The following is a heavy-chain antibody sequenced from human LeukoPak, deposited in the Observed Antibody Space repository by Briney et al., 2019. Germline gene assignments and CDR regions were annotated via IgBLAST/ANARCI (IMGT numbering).Heavy chain of an antibody. Sequence: SETLSLTCTVSGGSISSYYWSWIRQPPGKGLEWSGYIYYSGSTNYNPSLKSRVTISVDTSKNQFSLKLSSVTAADTAVYYCARVEQVCGGDCNDAFDIWGQGTMVTVSS. CDR2: IYYSGST. D-gene: IGHD2-21*02. CDR1: GGSISSYY. J-gene: IGHJ3*02. CDR3: ARVEQVCGGDCNDAFDI. V-gene: IGHV4-59*01.